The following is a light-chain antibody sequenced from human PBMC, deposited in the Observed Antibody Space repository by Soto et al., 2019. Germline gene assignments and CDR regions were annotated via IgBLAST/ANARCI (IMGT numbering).Light chain of an antibody. CDR3: ATWDDILNGWV. Sequence: QSVLTQPPSASGTPGQRVTISCSGSDSNIGSNTVNWYQHLPGMAPKLLTHSNDHRPSGVADRFSGSKSGTSASLAIIGLQSEDEADYYCATWDDILNGWVFGGGTQLTVL. V-gene: IGLV1-44*01. CDR2: SND. CDR1: DSNIGSNT. J-gene: IGLJ3*02.